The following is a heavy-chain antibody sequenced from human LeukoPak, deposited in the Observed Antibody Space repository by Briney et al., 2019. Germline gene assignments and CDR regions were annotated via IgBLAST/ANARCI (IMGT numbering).Heavy chain of an antibody. CDR3: AKDQGSGHGAYTWGTFDF. D-gene: IGHD4/OR15-4a*01. Sequence: GGSLRLSCAASGFTFSNYAMSWVRQAPGKGLEWVSGINGRGDSTVYADAVKGRFTISRDNFKSTLYLQMNSLRVEDTAGYYCAKDQGSGHGAYTWGTFDFWGLETLVTVSS. J-gene: IGHJ4*01. CDR2: INGRGDST. CDR1: GFTFSNYA. V-gene: IGHV3-23*01.